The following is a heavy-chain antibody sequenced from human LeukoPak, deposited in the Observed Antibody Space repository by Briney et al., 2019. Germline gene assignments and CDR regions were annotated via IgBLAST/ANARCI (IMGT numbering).Heavy chain of an antibody. CDR1: GFTFSGYA. CDR2: IRSSGDSA. J-gene: IGHJ4*02. D-gene: IGHD3-10*01. CDR3: AKGYYASGSSLSAFDS. V-gene: IGHV3-23*01. Sequence: PGESLRLSCAASGFTFSGYAMNWVRQAPGKGLEWVSVIRSSGDSAYYADFVKGRYTISRDNSKNTLYLQINSLRAEDTAVYYCAKGYYASGSSLSAFDSWGQGTLVTVSS.